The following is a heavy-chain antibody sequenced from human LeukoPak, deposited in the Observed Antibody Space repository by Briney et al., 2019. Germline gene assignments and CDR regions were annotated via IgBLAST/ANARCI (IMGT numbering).Heavy chain of an antibody. D-gene: IGHD2-2*01. Sequence: GGSLRLSCAASGFTFSSYSMNWVRQAPGEGLEWVSSISSSGSFIYYADSVKGRFAISRDNARNSLFLQMNSLRAEDTAVYYCARDLRYCSSASCSENGAFDIWGQGTMVTVSS. CDR3: ARDLRYCSSASCSENGAFDI. J-gene: IGHJ3*02. CDR1: GFTFSSYS. V-gene: IGHV3-21*01. CDR2: ISSSGSFI.